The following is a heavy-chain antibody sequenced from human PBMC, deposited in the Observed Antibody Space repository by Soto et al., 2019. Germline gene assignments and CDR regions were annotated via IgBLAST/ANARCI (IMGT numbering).Heavy chain of an antibody. J-gene: IGHJ4*02. CDR2: ISSSSSTI. V-gene: IGHV3-48*01. Sequence: ESGGGLVQPGGSLRLSCAASGFTFSSYSMNWVRQAPGKGLAWVSYISSSSSTIYYADSVKGRFTISRDNAKNSLYLQMNSLRAEDTAVYYCARDSPARYCSSTSCPRFDYWGQGTLVTVSS. CDR1: GFTFSSYS. CDR3: ARDSPARYCSSTSCPRFDY. D-gene: IGHD2-2*01.